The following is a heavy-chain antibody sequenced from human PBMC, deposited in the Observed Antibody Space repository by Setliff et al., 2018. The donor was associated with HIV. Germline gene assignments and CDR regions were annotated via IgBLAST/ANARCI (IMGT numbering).Heavy chain of an antibody. CDR3: AKGSDSSGSHGGY. J-gene: IGHJ4*02. CDR1: GFTFSSYG. CDR2: ISYDGSNK. Sequence: SLRLSCAASGFTFSSYGMHWVRQAPGKGLEWVAVISYDGSNKYYADSVKGRFTISRDNSKNTLYLQMNSLRAEDTAVYYCAKGSDSSGSHGGYWGQGTLVTVSS. D-gene: IGHD3-22*01. V-gene: IGHV3-30*18.